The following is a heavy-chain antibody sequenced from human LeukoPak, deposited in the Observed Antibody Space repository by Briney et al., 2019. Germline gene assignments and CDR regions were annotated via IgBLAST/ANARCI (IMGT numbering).Heavy chain of an antibody. Sequence: GGSLRLSCAATGLSVSSNFMSWVRQAPGKGLEWVSVIYGGGSTYYADSVKGRFTISRDTPKNTLYLQMNSLKTEDTAVYYCTTDVTEDILTGYSDYWGQGTLVTVSS. CDR2: IYGGGST. D-gene: IGHD3-9*01. CDR1: GLSVSSNF. J-gene: IGHJ4*02. CDR3: TTDVTEDILTGYSDY. V-gene: IGHV3-53*01.